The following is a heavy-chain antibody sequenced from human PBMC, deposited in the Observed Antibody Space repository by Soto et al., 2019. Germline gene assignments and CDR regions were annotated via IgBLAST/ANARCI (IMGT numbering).Heavy chain of an antibody. Sequence: GGSLRLSCAASGFTFSSYWMSWVRQAPGKGLEWVANIKQDGSEKYYVDSVKGRFTISRDNAKNSLYLQMNSLRAEDTAVYYCARDDRPITMVRGVSISYYYYGMDVWGQGTTVTVSS. D-gene: IGHD3-10*01. J-gene: IGHJ6*02. CDR1: GFTFSSYW. V-gene: IGHV3-7*03. CDR2: IKQDGSEK. CDR3: ARDDRPITMVRGVSISYYYYGMDV.